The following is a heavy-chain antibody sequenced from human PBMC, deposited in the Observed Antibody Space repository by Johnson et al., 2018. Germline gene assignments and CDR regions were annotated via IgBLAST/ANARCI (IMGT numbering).Heavy chain of an antibody. CDR3: ARETGELTYDI. CDR2: IWYDGRDT. J-gene: IGHJ3*02. V-gene: IGHV3-33*01. CDR1: GFTFSSYG. Sequence: QVQLVESGGGVVQPGRSLRLSCAPSGFTFSSYGMHWVRQAPGKGLEWVEGIWYDGRDTDHADSVKGRFTISRDNSKNILYLKMSSLRGEDTAVYYCARETGELTYDIWGQGTTVTVSS. D-gene: IGHD7-27*01.